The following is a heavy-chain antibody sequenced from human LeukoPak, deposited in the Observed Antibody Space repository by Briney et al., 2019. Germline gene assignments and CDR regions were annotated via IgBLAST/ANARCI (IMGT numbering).Heavy chain of an antibody. CDR3: ARLLAAPYYINF. Sequence: GESLKISCKGSGYKFTNYWIAWVRQMPGQGLEWLGIIYPRDSDTRYSPSFQGQVSISVDTSIDTAYLQWSSVKASDTAMYYCARLLAAPYYINFWGQGALVTVSS. CDR1: GYKFTNYW. J-gene: IGHJ4*02. V-gene: IGHV5-51*01. D-gene: IGHD6-25*01. CDR2: IYPRDSDT.